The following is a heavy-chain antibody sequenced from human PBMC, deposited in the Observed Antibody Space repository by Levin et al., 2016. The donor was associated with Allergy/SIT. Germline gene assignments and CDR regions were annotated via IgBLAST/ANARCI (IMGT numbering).Heavy chain of an antibody. Sequence: ASVKVSCKASGYSLTSFYMHWVRQAPGQGLEWMGTISPGGGATTYTEKFQGRVTMTTDTSTSTVYMELNSLRSEDTAVYYCARLQYCTTTSCYSSYAFDIWGQGTMVTVSS. CDR1: GYSLTSFY. CDR3: ARLQYCTTTSCYSSYAFDI. D-gene: IGHD2-2*01. J-gene: IGHJ3*02. V-gene: IGHV1-46*03. CDR2: ISPGGGAT.